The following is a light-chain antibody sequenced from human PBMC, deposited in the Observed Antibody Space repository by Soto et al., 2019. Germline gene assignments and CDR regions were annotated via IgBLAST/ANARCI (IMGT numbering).Light chain of an antibody. CDR1: QSVSSN. CDR2: GAS. V-gene: IGKV3-15*01. J-gene: IGKJ1*01. Sequence: EIVMTHSPATLSVSPGERATLSFRASQSVSSNLAWYQQKPGQAPRLLIYGASTRATGIPARFSASGSGTDFTLTISDVQPEDFALYYCHQRQSWPRTFGQGTKVDI. CDR3: HQRQSWPRT.